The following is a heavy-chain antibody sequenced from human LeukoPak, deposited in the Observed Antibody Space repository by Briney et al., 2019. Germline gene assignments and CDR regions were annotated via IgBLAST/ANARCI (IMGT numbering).Heavy chain of an antibody. V-gene: IGHV3-30-3*01. CDR3: ARERSYYALDY. J-gene: IGHJ4*02. CDR2: ISYDGNNK. D-gene: IGHD1-26*01. CDR1: GFIFSTYA. Sequence: GSLRLSCAASGFIFSTYAMHWVRQAPGKGLEWVAIISYDGNNKFYTDSVKGRFTISRDTSKNTLYLQMNSLRAEDTAVYYCARERSYYALDYWGQGTLVTVSS.